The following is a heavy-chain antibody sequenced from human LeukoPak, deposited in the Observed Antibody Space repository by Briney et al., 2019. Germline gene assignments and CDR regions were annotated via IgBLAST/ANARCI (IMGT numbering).Heavy chain of an antibody. CDR2: ISSSGSTI. CDR1: GFTCSSYE. CDR3: AREAVPSAFDI. J-gene: IGHJ3*02. V-gene: IGHV3-48*03. Sequence: GGSLRLSCAASGFTCSSYEMNWVRQAPGKGLEWVSCISSSGSTIYYADSVKGRFTISRDNSKNTLYLQMNSLRAEDTAVYYCAREAVPSAFDIWGQGTMVTVSS.